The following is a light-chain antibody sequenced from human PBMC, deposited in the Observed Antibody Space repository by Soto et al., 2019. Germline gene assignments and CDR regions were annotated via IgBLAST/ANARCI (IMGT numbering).Light chain of an antibody. CDR2: AAS. V-gene: IGKV1-5*01. CDR1: QTISSW. Sequence: DIQMTQSPSSLSASVGDRVTITCRASQTISSWLAWYQQKPGKVPKLLIYAASTLQSGVPSRFSGSGSGTEFTLTISSLQPDDFATYYCQQYNNYWTFGQGTKVDI. CDR3: QQYNNYWT. J-gene: IGKJ1*01.